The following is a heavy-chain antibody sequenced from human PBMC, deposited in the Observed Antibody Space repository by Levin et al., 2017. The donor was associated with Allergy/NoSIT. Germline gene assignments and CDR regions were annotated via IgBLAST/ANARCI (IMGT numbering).Heavy chain of an antibody. CDR2: IYYGGST. V-gene: IGHV4-59*08. D-gene: IGHD2-15*01. J-gene: IGHJ4*02. CDR1: GGSINNYY. Sequence: PSETLSLTCTVSGGSINNYYWNWIRQPPGKGLEWIGSIYYGGSTNYNPSLKSRVIISVDTSKNQVSLKLSSVTAADTAVYYCARSFRYCSGGSCYPIPDYWGQGTLVTVSS. CDR3: ARSFRYCSGGSCYPIPDY.